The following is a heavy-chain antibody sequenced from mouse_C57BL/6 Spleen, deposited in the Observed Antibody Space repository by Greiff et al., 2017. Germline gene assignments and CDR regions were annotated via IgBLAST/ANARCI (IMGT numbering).Heavy chain of an antibody. CDR1: GYAFTNYL. CDR2: INPGSGGT. V-gene: IGHV1-54*01. CDR3: ARSWMYYCGSSYGY. D-gene: IGHD1-1*01. J-gene: IGHJ2*01. Sequence: VQLQQSGAELVRPGTSVKVSCKASGYAFTNYLIEWVKQRPGQGLEWIGVINPGSGGTNYNEKFKGKATLTADKSSSTAYMQLSSLTSEDSAVYFCARSWMYYCGSSYGYWGQGTTLTVAS.